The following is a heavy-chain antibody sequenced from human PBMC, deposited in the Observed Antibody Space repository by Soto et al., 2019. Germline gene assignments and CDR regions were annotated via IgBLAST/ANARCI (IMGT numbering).Heavy chain of an antibody. CDR1: GFTVSSNY. V-gene: IGHV3-53*01. J-gene: IGHJ3*02. CDR2: IYSGGST. Sequence: PGGSLRLSCAASGFTVSSNYMSWVRQAPGKGLEWVSVIYSGGSTYYADSVKGRFTISRDNSKNTLYLQMNSLRAEDTAVYYCARYYYDSSGYYGDAFDIWGQGTMVTVSS. CDR3: ARYYYDSSGYYGDAFDI. D-gene: IGHD3-22*01.